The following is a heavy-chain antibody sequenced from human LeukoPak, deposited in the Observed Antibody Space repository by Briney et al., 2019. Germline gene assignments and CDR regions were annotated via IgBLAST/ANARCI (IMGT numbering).Heavy chain of an antibody. D-gene: IGHD3-10*01. CDR1: GFTFSSYW. V-gene: IGHV3-74*01. J-gene: IGHJ4*02. CDR3: TRDHSLWSLDY. CDR2: INSDGSST. Sequence: GGSLRLSCAASGFTFSSYWMHWVRQAPGKGLVWVSRINSDGSSTSYADSVKGRFTISRDNAKNTLYLQMNSLRAEDTAVYYCTRDHSLWSLDYWGQGTLVTVSS.